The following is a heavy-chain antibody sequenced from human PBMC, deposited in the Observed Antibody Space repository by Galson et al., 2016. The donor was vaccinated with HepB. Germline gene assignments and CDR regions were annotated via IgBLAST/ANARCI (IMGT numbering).Heavy chain of an antibody. CDR1: GFTFSTYW. J-gene: IGHJ5*02. CDR2: ISSASSIK. Sequence: SLRLSCAASGFTFSTYWMHWVRQVPGKGLEWVSYISSASSIKYYADSVKGRFTISRDNARHSLYLEMNSLRGEDTAMYYCARDYVPGAWGQGVLVTVSS. D-gene: IGHD3-10*01. CDR3: ARDYVPGA. V-gene: IGHV3-48*04.